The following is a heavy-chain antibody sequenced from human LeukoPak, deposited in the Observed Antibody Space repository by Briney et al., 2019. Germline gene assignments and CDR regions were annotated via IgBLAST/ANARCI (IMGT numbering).Heavy chain of an antibody. CDR2: IYYSGST. Sequence: PSETLSLTCAVYGGSFSGYYWSWIRQPPGKGLEWIGYIYYSGSTNYNPSLKSRVTISVDTSKNPFSLKLSSVTSADTAVYYCARAGITMVRGVMAASWFDPWGQGTLVTVSS. V-gene: IGHV4-59*01. CDR3: ARAGITMVRGVMAASWFDP. CDR1: GGSFSGYY. D-gene: IGHD3-10*01. J-gene: IGHJ5*02.